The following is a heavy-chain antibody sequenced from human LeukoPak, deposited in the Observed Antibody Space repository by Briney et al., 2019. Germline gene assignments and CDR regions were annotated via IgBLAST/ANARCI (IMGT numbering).Heavy chain of an antibody. CDR1: GFTFSSYA. CDR3: AKDTIAVAGIRWDYFDY. V-gene: IGHV3-23*01. J-gene: IGHJ4*02. CDR2: ISGSGGST. Sequence: PGRSLRLSCAASGFTFSSYAMSWVRQAPGKGLEWVSAISGSGGSTYYADSVKGRFTISRDNSKNTLYLQMNSLRAEDTAVYYCAKDTIAVAGIRWDYFDYWGQGTLVTVSS. D-gene: IGHD6-19*01.